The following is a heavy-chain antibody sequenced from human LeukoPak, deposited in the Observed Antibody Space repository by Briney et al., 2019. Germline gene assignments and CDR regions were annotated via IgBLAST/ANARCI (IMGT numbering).Heavy chain of an antibody. Sequence: GASVKVSCKASGYTFTSYGISWVRQAPGQGLEWMGIINPSGGSTSYAQKFQGRVTMTRDTSTSTVYMELSSLRSEDTAVYYCARDHYGSGSCFDYWGQGTLVTVSS. CDR1: GYTFTSYG. CDR3: ARDHYGSGSCFDY. J-gene: IGHJ4*02. CDR2: INPSGGST. D-gene: IGHD3-10*01. V-gene: IGHV1-46*01.